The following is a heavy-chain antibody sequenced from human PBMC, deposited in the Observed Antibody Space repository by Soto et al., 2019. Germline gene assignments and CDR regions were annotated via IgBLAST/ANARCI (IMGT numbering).Heavy chain of an antibody. CDR2: IKQDGSEK. J-gene: IGHJ6*02. CDR3: ARGTYYDFWSGYLVYYYYGMDV. Sequence: GGSLRLSCAASGFTFSSYWMSWVRQAPGKGLEWVANIKQDGSEKYYVDSVKGRFTISRDNAKNSLYLQMNSLRAEDTAVYYCARGTYYDFWSGYLVYYYYGMDVWGQGTTVTVSS. D-gene: IGHD3-3*01. CDR1: GFTFSSYW. V-gene: IGHV3-7*01.